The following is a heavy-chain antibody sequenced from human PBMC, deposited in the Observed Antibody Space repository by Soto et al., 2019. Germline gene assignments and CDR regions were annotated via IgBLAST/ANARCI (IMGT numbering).Heavy chain of an antibody. J-gene: IGHJ6*02. V-gene: IGHV1-46*01. D-gene: IGHD5-12*01. CDR3: ARETVFYEYYYYGMDV. CDR2: INPSGGST. Sequence: ASVKVSCKASGYTFTSYYMHWVRQAPGQGLEWMGIINPSGGSTSYAQKFQGRVTMTRDTSTSTVYMELSSLRSEDTAVYYCARETVFYEYYYYGMDVWGQGTTVTVSS. CDR1: GYTFTSYY.